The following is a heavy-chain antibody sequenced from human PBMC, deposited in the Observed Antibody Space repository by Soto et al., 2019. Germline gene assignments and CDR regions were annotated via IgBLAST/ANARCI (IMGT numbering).Heavy chain of an antibody. CDR1: GFTLTYYG. V-gene: IGHV3-30*18. CDR2: ISYDGSNT. CDR3: AKDMEQRLVRGWFDP. D-gene: IGHD6-13*01. Sequence: QVQLVESGGGVVQPGRSLRLSCAASGFTLTYYGMHWVRQAPGKGLEWVAVISYDGSNTYYADSVKGRFTISRDNSKNTLYLQMDSLRPEDTAVYNCAKDMEQRLVRGWFDPWGQGTLVTVSS. J-gene: IGHJ5*02.